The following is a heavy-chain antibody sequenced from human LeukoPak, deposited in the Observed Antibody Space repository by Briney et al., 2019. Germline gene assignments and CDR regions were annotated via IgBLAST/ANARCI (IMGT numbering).Heavy chain of an antibody. V-gene: IGHV1-18*01. D-gene: IGHD4-23*01. CDR1: GYTLTNYN. CDR2: INTYKGDT. Sequence: ASVKVSCKASGYTLTNYNISWVRQAPGQGLEWMGWINTYKGDTLYAQKLQGRVTMTADTSTNTAYMELRSLRFDDTAVYYCAREFGHCYGDNCFYFFDTWGQGFRVTVSS. CDR3: AREFGHCYGDNCFYFFDT. J-gene: IGHJ4*02.